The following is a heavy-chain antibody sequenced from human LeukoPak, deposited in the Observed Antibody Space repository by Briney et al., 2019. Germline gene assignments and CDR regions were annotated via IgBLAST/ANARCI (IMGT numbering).Heavy chain of an antibody. Sequence: ASVKVSCKASGYTFISYYMHWVRQAPGQGLEWMGIINLRGDHTSYAQNFQGRVAMTGDTSTSTVYMELSSLRSEDTAVYYCARDLGLCSGGSCYSFDPWGQGTLVTVSS. V-gene: IGHV1-46*01. CDR3: ARDLGLCSGGSCYSFDP. D-gene: IGHD2-15*01. CDR2: INLRGDHT. J-gene: IGHJ5*02. CDR1: GYTFISYY.